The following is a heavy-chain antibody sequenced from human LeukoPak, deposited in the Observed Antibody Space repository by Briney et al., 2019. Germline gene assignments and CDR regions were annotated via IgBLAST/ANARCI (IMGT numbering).Heavy chain of an antibody. CDR3: AKGVGATVPFDN. D-gene: IGHD1-26*01. CDR1: GFTFSSYA. V-gene: IGHV3-23*01. CDR2: ISGSGGST. Sequence: PGGSLRLSCAASGFTFSSYAMSWVRQAPGKGLEWVSAISGSGGSTYYADSVKGRFTITRDNSKNTLYLQMNSLRVEDTAVYYCAKGVGATVPFDNWGQGTLVTASS. J-gene: IGHJ4*02.